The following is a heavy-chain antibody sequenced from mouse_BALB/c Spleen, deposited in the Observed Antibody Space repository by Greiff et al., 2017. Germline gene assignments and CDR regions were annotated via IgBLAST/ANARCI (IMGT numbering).Heavy chain of an antibody. V-gene: IGHV2-6-5*01. J-gene: IGHJ1*01. Sequence: QVQLQQSGPGLVAPSQSLSITCTVSGFSLTDYGVSWIRQPPGKGLEWLGVIWGGGSTYYNSALKSRLSISKDNSKSQVFLKMNSLQTDDTAMYYCATSGTYYYGSSYDWYFDVWGAGTTVTVSS. CDR1: GFSLTDYG. CDR2: IWGGGST. CDR3: ATSGTYYYGSSYDWYFDV. D-gene: IGHD1-1*01.